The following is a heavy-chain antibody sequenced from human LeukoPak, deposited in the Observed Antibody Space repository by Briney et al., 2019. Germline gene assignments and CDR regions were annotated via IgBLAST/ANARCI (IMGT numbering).Heavy chain of an antibody. V-gene: IGHV1-3*01. CDR1: GYTFTSYA. J-gene: IGHJ5*02. Sequence: GASVKVSCKASGYTFTSYAMHWVRQAPGQRLEWMGWINAGNGNTKYSQKFQGRVTITADESTSTAYMELSSLRSEDTAVYYCARDPGAPKSYGYNWFDPWGQGTLVTISS. D-gene: IGHD5-18*01. CDR2: INAGNGNT. CDR3: ARDPGAPKSYGYNWFDP.